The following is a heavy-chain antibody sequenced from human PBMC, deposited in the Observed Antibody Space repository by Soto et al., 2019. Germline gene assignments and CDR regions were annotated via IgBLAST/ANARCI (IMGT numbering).Heavy chain of an antibody. Sequence: GGSLRLSCAASGFTFSTYAMTWVRQAPGKGLEWVSAISGDGGRTYYADSVKGRFTISRDNSKNTLYLQMKSLRAEDTAVYYCAKAAKVRAVTTSGGDYWGQGTLVTVSS. J-gene: IGHJ4*02. V-gene: IGHV3-23*01. CDR2: ISGDGGRT. D-gene: IGHD4-4*01. CDR1: GFTFSTYA. CDR3: AKAAKVRAVTTSGGDY.